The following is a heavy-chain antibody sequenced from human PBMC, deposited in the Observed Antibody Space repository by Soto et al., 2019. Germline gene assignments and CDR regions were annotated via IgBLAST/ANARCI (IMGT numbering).Heavy chain of an antibody. CDR3: ASFGFYGSGSTNLGEY. D-gene: IGHD3-10*01. V-gene: IGHV4-31*03. CDR2: IYYSGST. J-gene: IGHJ4*02. Sequence: SETLSLTCTVCGGSISSGGYYWSWIRQHPGKGLEWIGYIYYSGSTYYNPSLKSRVTISVDTSKNQFSLKLSSVTGADTAVYYCASFGFYGSGSTNLGEYWGQGSLVAVSS. CDR1: GGSISSGGYY.